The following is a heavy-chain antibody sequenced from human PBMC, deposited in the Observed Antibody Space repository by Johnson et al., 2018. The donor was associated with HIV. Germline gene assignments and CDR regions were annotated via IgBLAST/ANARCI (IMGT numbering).Heavy chain of an antibody. CDR1: GFTFTSYA. Sequence: QVQLVESGGGVVQPGRSLRLSCAASGFTFTSYAMHWVRQAPGKGLEWVAVVSYDGSNKYYADSVKGRFTISRDNSKNTLYLQMNSLRAEDTAVYYCARGLGEWLVIPGPDGYDTWGQGTMVTVSS. CDR2: VSYDGSNK. J-gene: IGHJ3*02. D-gene: IGHD6-19*01. CDR3: ARGLGEWLVIPGPDGYDT. V-gene: IGHV3-30-3*01.